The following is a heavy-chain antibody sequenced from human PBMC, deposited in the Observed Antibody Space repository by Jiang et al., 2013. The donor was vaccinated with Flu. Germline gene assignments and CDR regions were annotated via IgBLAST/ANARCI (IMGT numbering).Heavy chain of an antibody. D-gene: IGHD3-10*01. V-gene: IGHV3-33*01. Sequence: VQLVESGGGVVQPGRSLRLSCAASGFTFSSYGMHWVRQAPGKGLEWVAVIWYDGSNKYYADSVKGRFTISRDNSKNTLYLQMNSLRAEDTAVYYCARDKYGSGSPGGMDVWGQGTTVTVSS. CDR2: IWYDGSNK. J-gene: IGHJ6*02. CDR3: ARDKYGSGSPGGMDV. CDR1: GFTFSSYG.